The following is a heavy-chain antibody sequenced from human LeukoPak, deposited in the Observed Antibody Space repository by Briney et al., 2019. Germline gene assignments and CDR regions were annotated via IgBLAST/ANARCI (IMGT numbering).Heavy chain of an antibody. V-gene: IGHV4-34*01. Sequence: PSETLSLTCAVYGGSFSGYYWSWIRQPPGKGLEWIGEINHSGSTNYNPSLKSRVTISVDTSKNQFSLKLSSVTAADKAVYYCARFGPNAFDIWGQGTMVTVSS. CDR1: GGSFSGYY. CDR3: ARFGPNAFDI. J-gene: IGHJ3*02. CDR2: INHSGST. D-gene: IGHD3-10*01.